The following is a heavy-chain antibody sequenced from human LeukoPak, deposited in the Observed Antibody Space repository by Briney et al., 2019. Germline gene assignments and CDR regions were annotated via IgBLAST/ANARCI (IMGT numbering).Heavy chain of an antibody. D-gene: IGHD6-6*01. Sequence: GRSLRLSCAASGFTFDDYAMHWARQAPGKGLEWVSGISWNSGSIGYADSVKGRFTISRDNAKNSLYLQMNSLRAEDTALYYCAKTAKVAARLYFDYWGQGTLVTVSP. CDR2: ISWNSGSI. CDR1: GFTFDDYA. J-gene: IGHJ4*02. CDR3: AKTAKVAARLYFDY. V-gene: IGHV3-9*01.